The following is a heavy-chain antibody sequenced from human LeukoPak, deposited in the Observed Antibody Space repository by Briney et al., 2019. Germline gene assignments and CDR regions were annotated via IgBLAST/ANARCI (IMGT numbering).Heavy chain of an antibody. CDR2: INSDGSNT. CDR3: ARAVSGWPAIDY. Sequence: GGSLRLSCAASGLTFSSSWMYWVRQAPGKGLVWVSDINSDGSNTRYADSVRGRFTISRDNAKEMVHLQMNSLRAEDTAVYYCARAVSGWPAIDYWGQGTLVTVSS. D-gene: IGHD6-19*01. V-gene: IGHV3-74*01. CDR1: GLTFSSSW. J-gene: IGHJ4*02.